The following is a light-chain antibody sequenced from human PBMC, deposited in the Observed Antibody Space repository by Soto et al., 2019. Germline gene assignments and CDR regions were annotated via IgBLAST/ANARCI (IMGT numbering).Light chain of an antibody. CDR2: DVS. Sequence: EIVMTQSPATLSVSPGEGATLSCRASRSVSINLSWYQEQPGQPPRLLIYDVSIRATGVPVRFSGSGSATDFPLTISSLQSEDFAVYYCQQYNNWPPWTFGQGTKVDIK. V-gene: IGKV3-15*01. CDR1: RSVSIN. J-gene: IGKJ1*01. CDR3: QQYNNWPPWT.